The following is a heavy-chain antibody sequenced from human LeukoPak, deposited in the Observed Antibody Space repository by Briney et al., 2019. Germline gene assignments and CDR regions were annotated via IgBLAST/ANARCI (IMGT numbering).Heavy chain of an antibody. CDR3: ARAYDILTGDYFDP. CDR2: INHSGAT. CDR1: GGSFTGYY. J-gene: IGHJ5*02. Sequence: SETLSLTCAIYGGSFTGYYWSWIRQPPGKGLEWIAEINHSGATNYNPSLKSRVTISVDTSKNQFSLKLSSVTAADTAVYYCARAYDILTGDYFDPWGQGTLVTVSS. D-gene: IGHD3-9*01. V-gene: IGHV4-34*01.